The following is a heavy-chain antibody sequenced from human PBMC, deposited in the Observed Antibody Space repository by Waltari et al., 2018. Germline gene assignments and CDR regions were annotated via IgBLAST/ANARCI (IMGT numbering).Heavy chain of an antibody. CDR2: MSNSGST. D-gene: IGHD5-12*01. CDR1: GGSISSSNW. J-gene: IGHJ4*02. CDR3: ARWLTAGGFDY. Sequence: QVQLQESGPGLVKPSGTLSLTCAVSGGSISSSNWWSWVRQSPGKGLEWIGEMSNSGSTNYNPSLKSRVTISVDSSKNHFSLKLSSVTAADTAVYFCARWLTAGGFDYWGQGTLVTVSS. V-gene: IGHV4-4*02.